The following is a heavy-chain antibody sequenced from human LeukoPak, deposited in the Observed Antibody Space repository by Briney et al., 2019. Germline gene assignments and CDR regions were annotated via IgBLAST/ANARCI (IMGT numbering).Heavy chain of an antibody. D-gene: IGHD6-19*01. J-gene: IGHJ4*02. V-gene: IGHV1-69*05. CDR2: IPIFGTA. CDR3: ARGYSSGWFGGDYFDY. Sequence: IPIFGTANYAQKFQGRVTITTDESTSTAYMELSSLRSEDTAVYYCARGYSSGWFGGDYFDYWGQGTLVTVSS.